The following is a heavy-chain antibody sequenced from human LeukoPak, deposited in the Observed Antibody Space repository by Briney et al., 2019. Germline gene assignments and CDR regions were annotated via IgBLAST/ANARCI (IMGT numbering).Heavy chain of an antibody. V-gene: IGHV4-4*07. CDR3: TRDSGTTGEVKFDP. Sequence: PSETLSLTCTVSGASISSYYWSWIRQPAGKGLEWIGRIYSSGTITYNPSLKSRVTMSVDTSKNQFSLRLSSVTAADTAVYYCTRDSGTTGEVKFDPWGQGSLVTVSS. CDR2: IYSSGTI. CDR1: GASISSYY. J-gene: IGHJ5*02. D-gene: IGHD3-10*01.